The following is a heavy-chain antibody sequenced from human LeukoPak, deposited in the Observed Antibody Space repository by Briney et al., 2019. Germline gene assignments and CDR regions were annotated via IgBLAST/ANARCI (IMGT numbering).Heavy chain of an antibody. Sequence: GGSLRLSCAASGFTFSSYAMSWVRQAPGEGLEWVSAISGSGGSTYYADSVKGRFTISRDNSENTLYLQMNSLRAEDTAVYYCATSPHYCSSTSCYIYMDVWGKGTTVTVSS. CDR2: ISGSGGST. J-gene: IGHJ6*03. V-gene: IGHV3-23*01. CDR3: ATSPHYCSSTSCYIYMDV. CDR1: GFTFSSYA. D-gene: IGHD2-2*02.